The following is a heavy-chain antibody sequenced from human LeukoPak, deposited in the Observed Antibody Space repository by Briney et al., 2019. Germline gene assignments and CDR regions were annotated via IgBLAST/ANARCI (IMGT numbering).Heavy chain of an antibody. J-gene: IGHJ2*01. CDR2: IIPIFGTA. D-gene: IGHD5-18*01. CDR1: GGTFSSYA. Sequence: SVKVSCKASGGTFSSYAISWVRQAPGQGLEWMGGIIPIFGTANYAQKFQGRVTLTTDESTSTAYMELSSLRSEDTAVYYCARAKVDTAMAWYFDLWGRGTLVTVSS. CDR3: ARAKVDTAMAWYFDL. V-gene: IGHV1-69*05.